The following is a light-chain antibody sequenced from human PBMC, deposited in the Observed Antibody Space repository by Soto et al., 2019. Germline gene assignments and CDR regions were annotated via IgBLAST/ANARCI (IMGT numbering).Light chain of an antibody. V-gene: IGKV1-5*03. CDR3: QQYNSYSPT. Sequence: DIQMTQSPSTLSASGGDRVTITFRASQSISVWLAWYQQKAGKAPNLLIYKASRLESGVPSRFSGSGSETEFTLTISGLQPGDSATYYCQQYNSYSPTFGQGTKVDIK. CDR2: KAS. CDR1: QSISVW. J-gene: IGKJ1*01.